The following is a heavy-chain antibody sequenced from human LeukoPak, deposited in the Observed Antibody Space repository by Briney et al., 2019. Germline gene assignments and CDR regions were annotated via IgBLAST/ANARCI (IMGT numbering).Heavy chain of an antibody. V-gene: IGHV3-13*01. Sequence: GRSLRLSCAASGFTFRSYDMHWVRQVTGKGLEWVSAVGISGDTYNAGSVKGRFTISRENAKNSLYLQMNSLTAGDTAVYYCVRGGIQVSGIDEIDYWGQGTLVTVSS. CDR2: VGISGDT. CDR1: GFTFRSYD. CDR3: VRGGIQVSGIDEIDY. J-gene: IGHJ4*02. D-gene: IGHD6-19*01.